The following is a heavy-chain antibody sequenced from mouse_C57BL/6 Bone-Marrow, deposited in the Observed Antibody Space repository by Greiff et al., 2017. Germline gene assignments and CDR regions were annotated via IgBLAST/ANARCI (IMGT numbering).Heavy chain of an antibody. CDR1: GYTFTDYY. D-gene: IGHD2-14*01. CDR3: AREVQDY. CDR2: INPNNGGT. Sequence: EVQLQQSGPELVKPGASVKISCKASGYTFTDYYMNWVKQSHGKSLEWIGDINPNNGGTSYNQKFKGKATLTVDKSSSTAYMELRSLTSEDSAVYYCAREVQDYWGQGTSVTVSS. V-gene: IGHV1-26*01. J-gene: IGHJ4*01.